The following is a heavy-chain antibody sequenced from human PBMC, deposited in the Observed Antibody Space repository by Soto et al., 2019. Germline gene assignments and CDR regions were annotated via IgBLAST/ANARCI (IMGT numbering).Heavy chain of an antibody. CDR2: ISGSGGST. V-gene: IGHV3-23*01. D-gene: IGHD1-26*01. CDR3: AKEGRWELQTSYYYYYGMDV. Sequence: GGSLRLSCAASGFTFSSYAMSWVRQAPGKGLEWASAISGSGGSTYYADSVKGRFTISRDNSKNTLYLQMNSLRAEDTAVYYCAKEGRWELQTSYYYYYGMDVWGQGTTVTVSS. J-gene: IGHJ6*02. CDR1: GFTFSSYA.